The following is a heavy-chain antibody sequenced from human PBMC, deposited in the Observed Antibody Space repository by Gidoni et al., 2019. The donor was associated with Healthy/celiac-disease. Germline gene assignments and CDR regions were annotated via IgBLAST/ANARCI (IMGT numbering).Heavy chain of an antibody. V-gene: IGHV3-23*01. CDR3: AKDYKVLPSSHFDY. CDR1: GLPFSSYA. J-gene: IGHJ4*02. CDR2: ISGSGGST. D-gene: IGHD3-10*01. Sequence: EVQLLESGGGLVQPGGSLRLSCAASGLPFSSYAMSWVRQAPGKGLAWVSAISGSGGSTYYADSLKGRFTISRDNSKNTLYLQMNSLRAEDTAVYYCAKDYKVLPSSHFDYWGQGTLVTVSS.